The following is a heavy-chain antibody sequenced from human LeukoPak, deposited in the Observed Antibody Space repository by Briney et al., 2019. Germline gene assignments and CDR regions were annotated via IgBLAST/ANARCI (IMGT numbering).Heavy chain of an antibody. CDR2: ISYDGSNK. V-gene: IGHV3-30*18. J-gene: IGHJ4*02. D-gene: IGHD5-18*01. CDR3: AKDPASGYSYGFFDY. Sequence: GGSLRLSCAASGFTFSSYGMHWVRQAPGKGLEWVAVISYDGSNKYYADSVKGRFTISRDNSKNTLYLQMNSLRAEDTAVYYCAKDPASGYSYGFFDYWGQGTLVTVSS. CDR1: GFTFSSYG.